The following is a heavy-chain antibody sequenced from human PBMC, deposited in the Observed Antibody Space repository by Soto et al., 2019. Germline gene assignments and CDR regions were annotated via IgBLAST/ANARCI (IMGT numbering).Heavy chain of an antibody. V-gene: IGHV4-4*07. Sequence: SETLSLTCTVSGGSISSYYWSWIRQPAGKGLEWIGRIYTSGSTNYNPPLKSRVTMSVDTSKNQFSLKLSSVTAADTAVYYCARDDQYSSSSYYYGMDVWGQGTTVTVSS. CDR3: ARDDQYSSSSYYYGMDV. D-gene: IGHD6-6*01. J-gene: IGHJ6*02. CDR2: IYTSGST. CDR1: GGSISSYY.